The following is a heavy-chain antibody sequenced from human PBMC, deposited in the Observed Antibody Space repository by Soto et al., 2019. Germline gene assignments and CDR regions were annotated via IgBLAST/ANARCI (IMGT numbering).Heavy chain of an antibody. CDR2: INPSGGST. CDR3: ASLGGYCSSTSCPSENWFDP. J-gene: IGHJ5*02. Sequence: ASVKVSCKASGYTFTSYYMHWVRQAPGQGLEWMGIINPSGGSTSYAQKFQGRVTMTRDTSTSTVYMELSSLRSEDTAVYYCASLGGYCSSTSCPSENWFDPWGQGTLVTVSS. CDR1: GYTFTSYY. D-gene: IGHD2-2*01. V-gene: IGHV1-46*03.